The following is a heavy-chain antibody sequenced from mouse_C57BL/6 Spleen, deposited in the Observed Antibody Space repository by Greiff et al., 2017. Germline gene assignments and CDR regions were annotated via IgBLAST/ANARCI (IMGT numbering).Heavy chain of an antibody. D-gene: IGHD4-1*01. V-gene: IGHV3-6*01. CDR3: ASLGRDYFDY. CDR1: GYSITSGYY. Sequence: DVQLQESGPGLVKPSQSLSLTCSVTGYSITSGYYWNWIRQFPGNKLEWMGYISYDGSNNYNPSLKNRISITRDTSKNQFFLKLNSVTTEDTATYYCASLGRDYFDYWGQGTTLTVSS. CDR2: ISYDGSN. J-gene: IGHJ2*01.